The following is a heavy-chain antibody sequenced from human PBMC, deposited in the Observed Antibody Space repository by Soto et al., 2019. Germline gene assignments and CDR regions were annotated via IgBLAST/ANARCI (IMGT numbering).Heavy chain of an antibody. CDR1: GFTFSAYD. CDR3: ARAYSGRLPRRADYYFAMDV. V-gene: IGHV3-13*05. Sequence: GGSLRLSCAASGFTFSAYDMHWVRQTTGKGLEWVSAIGAADDPYYLDSVTGRFTISRENAKNSLYLQMNSLRAEDTAVYYCARAYSGRLPRRADYYFAMDVWGQGTTVTVSS. J-gene: IGHJ6*02. D-gene: IGHD2-15*01. CDR2: IGAADDP.